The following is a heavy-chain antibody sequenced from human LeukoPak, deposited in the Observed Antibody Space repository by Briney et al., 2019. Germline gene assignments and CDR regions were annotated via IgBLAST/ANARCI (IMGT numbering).Heavy chain of an antibody. J-gene: IGHJ6*03. CDR2: IYPGDSDT. CDR3: ASQIRGYSYGTHYYMDV. Sequence: GESLKISCKGSGYSFTSYWIGWVRQMPGKGLEWMGIIYPGDSDTRYSPSFQGQVTISADKSISTAYLQWSSLKASDTAMYYCASQIRGYSYGTHYYMDVWGKGTTVTVSS. V-gene: IGHV5-51*01. D-gene: IGHD5-18*01. CDR1: GYSFTSYW.